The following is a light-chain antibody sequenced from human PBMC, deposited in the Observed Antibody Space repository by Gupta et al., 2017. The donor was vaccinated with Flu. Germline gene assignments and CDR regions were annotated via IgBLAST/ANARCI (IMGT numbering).Light chain of an antibody. V-gene: IGKV1-33*01. CDR2: DAS. J-gene: IGKJ3*01. CDR1: QDISNY. Sequence: DIQMTQSPSSLSASVGDRVTITCQASQDISNYLNWYQQKAGKAPKLLIYDASKLETGVPSRFSGSGSGTYFTFTISSRHPEDIATYYCQQYDNLPLTFGPGTKVDIK. CDR3: QQYDNLPLT.